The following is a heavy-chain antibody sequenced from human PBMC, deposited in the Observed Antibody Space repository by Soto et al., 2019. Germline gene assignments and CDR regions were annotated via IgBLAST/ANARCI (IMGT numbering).Heavy chain of an antibody. J-gene: IGHJ4*02. CDR2: IKSKTDGGTT. V-gene: IGHV3-15*07. Sequence: GGSLRLSCAASGFTFSNAWMNWVRQAPGKGLEWVGRIKSKTDGGTTDYAAPVKGRFTISRDDSKNTLYLQMNSLKTEDTAVYYCTTAFFYYYDSSGYSRLDYWGQGTLVTVSS. D-gene: IGHD3-22*01. CDR3: TTAFFYYYDSSGYSRLDY. CDR1: GFTFSNAW.